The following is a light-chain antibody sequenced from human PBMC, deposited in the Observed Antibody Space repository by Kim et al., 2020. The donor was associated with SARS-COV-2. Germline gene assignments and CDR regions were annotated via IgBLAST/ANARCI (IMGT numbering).Light chain of an antibody. V-gene: IGLV3-1*01. CDR1: KLGNKY. J-gene: IGLJ2*01. Sequence: GAPGQTASMTCSGDKLGNKYGCWKKQKPGQSPVLVIYQDSKRPSGIPERFSGSNSGNTATLTVSGTQAMDEADYYCQAWDSSTVVFGGGTQLTVL. CDR2: QDS. CDR3: QAWDSSTVV.